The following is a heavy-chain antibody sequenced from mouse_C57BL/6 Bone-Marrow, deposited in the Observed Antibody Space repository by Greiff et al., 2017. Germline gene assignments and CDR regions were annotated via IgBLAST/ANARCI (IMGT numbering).Heavy chain of an antibody. V-gene: IGHV5-4*01. CDR1: GFTFSSYA. D-gene: IGHD1-1*01. Sequence: EVKVVESGGGLVKPGGSLKLSCAASGFTFSSYAMSWVRQTPEKRLEWVATISDGGSYTYYPDNVKGRVTISRDNAKNNLYLQMGHLKSENTAMYDCARDYYGSSYNAMDYWGQGTSVTVSA. CDR2: ISDGGSYT. J-gene: IGHJ4*01. CDR3: ARDYYGSSYNAMDY.